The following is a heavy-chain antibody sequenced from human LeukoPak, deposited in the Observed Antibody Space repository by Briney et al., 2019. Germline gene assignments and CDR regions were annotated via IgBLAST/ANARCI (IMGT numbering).Heavy chain of an antibody. J-gene: IGHJ6*03. CDR3: ARGKVADFWSGYPYYYYYMDV. CDR2: IYYSGST. D-gene: IGHD3-3*01. V-gene: IGHV4-59*01. Sequence: PSETLSLTCTVSGASISSYYWSWIRQPPGKGLEWIGYIYYSGSTNYNPSLKRRATISVDTSKNQFSLKLSSVTAADTAVYYCARGKVADFWSGYPYYYYYMDVWGKGTTVTVSS. CDR1: GASISSYY.